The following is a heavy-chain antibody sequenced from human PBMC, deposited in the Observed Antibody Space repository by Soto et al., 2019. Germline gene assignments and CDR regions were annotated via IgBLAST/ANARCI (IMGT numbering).Heavy chain of an antibody. CDR1: GYTFTSYG. J-gene: IGHJ6*02. CDR2: ISAYNGNT. Sequence: ASVKVSCKASGYTFTSYGISWVRQAPGQGLEWMGWISAYNGNTNYAQKLQGRVTMTTDTSTSTAYMELRSLRSDDTAVYYCARQGRYSYGSSSYNYYYGMDVWGQGTTVTVSS. V-gene: IGHV1-18*04. CDR3: ARQGRYSYGSSSYNYYYGMDV. D-gene: IGHD5-18*01.